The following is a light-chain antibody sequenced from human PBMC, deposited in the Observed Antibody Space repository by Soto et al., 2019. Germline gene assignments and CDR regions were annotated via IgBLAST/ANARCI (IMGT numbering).Light chain of an antibody. CDR2: KAS. Sequence: DIQMTQSPSTLSASVGDRVTITGRASQSISSWLAWYQQKPGKAPKLMIYKASSLESGVPSRFSGSGSGTEFTLTISSLQPDDFANYYGQQYNSSPTFGQGTKVEIK. CDR1: QSISSW. J-gene: IGKJ1*01. CDR3: QQYNSSPT. V-gene: IGKV1-5*03.